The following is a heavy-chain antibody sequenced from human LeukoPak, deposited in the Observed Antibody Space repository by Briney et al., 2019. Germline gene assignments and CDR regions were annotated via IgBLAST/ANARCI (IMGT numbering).Heavy chain of an antibody. CDR1: GGTFSSYA. CDR2: IIPIFGTA. J-gene: IGHJ3*02. CDR3: ARVTLRYFDWLLPNDAFDI. Sequence: ASVKVSCKASGGTFSSYAISWVRQAPGQGLEWMGGIIPIFGTANYAQKLQGRVTMTTDTSTSTAYMELRSLRSDDTAVYYCARVTLRYFDWLLPNDAFDIWGQGTMVTVSS. D-gene: IGHD3-9*01. V-gene: IGHV1-69*05.